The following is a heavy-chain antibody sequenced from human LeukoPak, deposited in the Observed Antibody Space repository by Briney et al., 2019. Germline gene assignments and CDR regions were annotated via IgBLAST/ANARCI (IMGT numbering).Heavy chain of an antibody. CDR3: ARYSGSYYGLSDGMDV. D-gene: IGHD1-26*01. Sequence: SLRLSCAASGFTFDDYAMHWVRQAPGKGLEWVSGISWNSGSIGYADSVKGRFTISRDNAKNSLYLQMNSLRAEDTAVYYCARYSGSYYGLSDGMDVWGQGTTVTVSS. J-gene: IGHJ6*02. V-gene: IGHV3-9*01. CDR2: ISWNSGSI. CDR1: GFTFDDYA.